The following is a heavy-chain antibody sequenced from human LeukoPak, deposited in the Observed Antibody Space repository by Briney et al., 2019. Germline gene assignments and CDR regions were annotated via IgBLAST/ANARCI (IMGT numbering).Heavy chain of an antibody. CDR2: ISYDGSNK. J-gene: IGHJ4*02. CDR3: AKDRGYSSGWYDY. Sequence: PGRSLRLSCAASGFTFSSYGMHWVRQAPGKGLEGVAVISYDGSNKYYADSVKGRFTISRDNSKNTLYLQMNSLRAEDTAVYYCAKDRGYSSGWYDYWGQGTLVTVSS. V-gene: IGHV3-30*18. D-gene: IGHD6-19*01. CDR1: GFTFSSYG.